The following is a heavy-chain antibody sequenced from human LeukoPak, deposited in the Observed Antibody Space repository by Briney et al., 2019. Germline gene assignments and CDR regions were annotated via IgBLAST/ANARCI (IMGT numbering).Heavy chain of an antibody. V-gene: IGHV4-39*01. D-gene: IGHD6-19*01. CDR3: ARQTLADTIDY. J-gene: IGHJ4*02. Sequence: SETLSLTCTVSGGSISSVSYYWGWIRQPPGKGLEWIGSIYYSGSTYYSPSLKSRVTMSVDTSKNQFSLKLSSVTAADTALYYCARQTLADTIDYWGQGTLVTASS. CDR1: GGSISSVSYY. CDR2: IYYSGST.